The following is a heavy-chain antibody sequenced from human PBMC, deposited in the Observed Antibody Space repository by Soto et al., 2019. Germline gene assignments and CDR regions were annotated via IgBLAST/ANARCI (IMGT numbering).Heavy chain of an antibody. CDR2: ISAYNGNT. D-gene: IGHD4-17*01. CDR1: GYAFTSYG. CDR3: ARDQSMTTVTTIGY. V-gene: IGHV1-18*04. J-gene: IGHJ4*02. Sequence: ASVKVSCKASGYAFTSYGISWVRQAPGQGLEWMGWISAYNGNTNYAQKLQGRVTMTTDTSTSTAYMELRSLRSDDTAVYYCARDQSMTTVTTIGYWGQGTLVTVSS.